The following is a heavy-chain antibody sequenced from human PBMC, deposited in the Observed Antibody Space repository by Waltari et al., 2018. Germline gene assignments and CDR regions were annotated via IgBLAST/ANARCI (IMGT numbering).Heavy chain of an antibody. D-gene: IGHD3-3*01. CDR2: ISGSGGST. Sequence: EVQLVESGGGLVQPGGSLRLSCAASGFTFSSYAMSWVRQAPGKGLEWVSAISGSGGSTYYADSGKGRFTISRDNSKNPLYLQMNSLRAEDTAVYYCATGITIFGVVIDYWGQGTLVTVSS. CDR1: GFTFSSYA. J-gene: IGHJ4*02. V-gene: IGHV3-23*04. CDR3: ATGITIFGVVIDY.